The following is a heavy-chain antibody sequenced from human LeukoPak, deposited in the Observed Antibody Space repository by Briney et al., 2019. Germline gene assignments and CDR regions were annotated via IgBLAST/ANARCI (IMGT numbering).Heavy chain of an antibody. Sequence: GGSLRLSCAASGFTFSSYGMHWVRQAPGKGLVWVSRINTDGSSTSYADSVKGRFTISRDNAKNTLYVQMNSLRAEDTAVYYCASLAGATELHSWGQGTLVTISS. D-gene: IGHD1-26*01. CDR1: GFTFSSYG. CDR3: ASLAGATELHS. J-gene: IGHJ4*02. CDR2: INTDGSST. V-gene: IGHV3-74*01.